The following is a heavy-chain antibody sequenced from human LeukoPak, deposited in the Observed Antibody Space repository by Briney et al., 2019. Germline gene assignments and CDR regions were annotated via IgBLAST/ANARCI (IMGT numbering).Heavy chain of an antibody. J-gene: IGHJ5*02. V-gene: IGHV4-34*01. Sequence: SETLSLTCAVYGGSFSGYYWSWIRQPPGKGLEWIGEINHSGSTNYNPSLKSRVTISVDTSKNQFSLKLSSVTAADTAVYYCARHRGYCSGGSCYVANWFDPWGQGTLVTVSS. CDR2: INHSGST. CDR3: ARHRGYCSGGSCYVANWFDP. CDR1: GGSFSGYY. D-gene: IGHD2-15*01.